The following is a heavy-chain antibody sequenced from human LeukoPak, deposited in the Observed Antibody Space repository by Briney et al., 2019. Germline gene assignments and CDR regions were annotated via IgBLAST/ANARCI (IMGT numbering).Heavy chain of an antibody. CDR1: GGSISSGSYY. Sequence: SSQTLSLTCTVSGGSISSGSYYWSWIRQPAGKGLEWIGSIYYSGSTYYNPSLKSRVTISVDTSKNQFSLKLSSVTAADTAVYYCARNRDYGSGSYTFDYWGQGTLVTVSS. V-gene: IGHV4-39*01. J-gene: IGHJ4*02. D-gene: IGHD3-10*01. CDR2: IYYSGST. CDR3: ARNRDYGSGSYTFDY.